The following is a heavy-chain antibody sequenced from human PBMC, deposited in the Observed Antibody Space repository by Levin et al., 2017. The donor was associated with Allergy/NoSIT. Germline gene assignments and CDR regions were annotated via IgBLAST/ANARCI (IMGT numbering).Heavy chain of an antibody. J-gene: IGHJ5*02. CDR1: GFTLSGYG. Sequence: GGSLRLSCVVSGFTLSGYGIHWVRQAPGKGLEWVALTSEHGGTKYYADSVKGRFTISRDNSKNTVYLQMNSLRAEDTAVYYCASLTTVTTGWFDPWGQGTLVTVSS. CDR2: TSEHGGTK. D-gene: IGHD4-17*01. V-gene: IGHV3-30*03. CDR3: ASLTTVTTGWFDP.